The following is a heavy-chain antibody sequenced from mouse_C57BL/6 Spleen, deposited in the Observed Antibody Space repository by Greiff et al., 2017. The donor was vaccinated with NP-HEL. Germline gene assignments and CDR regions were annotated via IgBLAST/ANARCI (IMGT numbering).Heavy chain of an antibody. Sequence: VQLQQSGPGLVQPSQSLSITCTVSGFSLTSYGVHWVRQSPGKGLEWLGVIWSGGSTDYNAAFISRLSISKDNSKSQVFFKMNSLQADDTAIYCGARDGDWYFDVWGTGTTVTVSS. D-gene: IGHD2-3*01. CDR3: ARDGDWYFDV. J-gene: IGHJ1*03. V-gene: IGHV2-2*01. CDR1: GFSLTSYG. CDR2: IWSGGST.